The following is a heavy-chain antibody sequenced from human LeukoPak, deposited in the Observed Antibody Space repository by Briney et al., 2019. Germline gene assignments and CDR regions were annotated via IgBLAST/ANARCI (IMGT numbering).Heavy chain of an antibody. CDR2: ISSSSSNI. D-gene: IGHD2-2*01. Sequence: GGSLRLSCAASGFTFSSYSMNWVRQAPGKGLEWVSFISSSSSNIYFADSVKGRFTISRDNSKSMVFLQMNSLETEDTAMYYCAREGRFKAQHLFDYWGQGALVIVSS. V-gene: IGHV3-48*01. CDR3: AREGRFKAQHLFDY. CDR1: GFTFSSYS. J-gene: IGHJ4*02.